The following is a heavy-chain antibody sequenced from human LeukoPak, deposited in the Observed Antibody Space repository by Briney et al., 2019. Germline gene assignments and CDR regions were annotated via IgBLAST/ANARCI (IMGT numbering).Heavy chain of an antibody. Sequence: GGSLRLSCAMSGFTFTSNAMTWVRQAPGKGLEWVSGISAGGHNTYYADSVNGRFNISRDNSKNTLFVQMNSLSSDDTAVYYCANQPERYCSGGSCLPSTGWGQGTLVTVSS. D-gene: IGHD2-15*01. CDR2: ISAGGHNT. V-gene: IGHV3-23*01. J-gene: IGHJ4*02. CDR1: GFTFTSNA. CDR3: ANQPERYCSGGSCLPSTG.